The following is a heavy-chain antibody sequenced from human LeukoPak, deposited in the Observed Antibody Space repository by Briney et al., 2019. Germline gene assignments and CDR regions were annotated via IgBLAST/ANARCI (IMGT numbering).Heavy chain of an antibody. Sequence: GGSLRLSCAASGFTFSSYAMSWVRQAPGKGLEWVSGINWNGGSTGYADSVKGRFTISRDNAKNSLYLQMNSLRAEDTALYYCAREDSNQLQIDYWGQGTLVTVSS. D-gene: IGHD4-11*01. V-gene: IGHV3-20*04. CDR2: INWNGGST. J-gene: IGHJ4*02. CDR1: GFTFSSYA. CDR3: AREDSNQLQIDY.